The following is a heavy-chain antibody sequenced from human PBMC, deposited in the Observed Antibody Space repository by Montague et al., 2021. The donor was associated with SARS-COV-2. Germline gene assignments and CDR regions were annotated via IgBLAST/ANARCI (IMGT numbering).Heavy chain of an antibody. CDR1: GFIFSSYE. J-gene: IGHJ6*02. CDR2: ICSIGGGSTK. CDR3: ARDRDWDDWCGMDV. D-gene: IGHD2-21*01. V-gene: IGHV3-48*03. Sequence: SLRLSCAASGFIFSSYEMNWVRQAPGKGLEWISYICSIGGGSTKHYTDSVKGRFTISRDNAKNSLYLQMNSLRVEDTAIYYCARDRDWDDWCGMDVWGQGTTATVSS.